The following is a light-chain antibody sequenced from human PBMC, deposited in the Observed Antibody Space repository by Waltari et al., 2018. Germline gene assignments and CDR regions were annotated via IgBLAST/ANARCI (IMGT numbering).Light chain of an antibody. J-gene: IGLJ3*02. V-gene: IGLV1-47*01. CDR3: AAWDDSLSGQVL. Sequence: QSVLTQPPSASGTPGQRVTISCSGSNSNIGKNFFYLYQQLAGPAPKLLVYRDEQRPSGVPDRFSGSKSGTSASLAITGLRSDDEADYYCAAWDDSLSGQVLFGGGTKLTVL. CDR1: NSNIGKNF. CDR2: RDE.